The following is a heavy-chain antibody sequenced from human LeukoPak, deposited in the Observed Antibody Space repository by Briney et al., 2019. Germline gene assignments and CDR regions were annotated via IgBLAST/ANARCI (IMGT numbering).Heavy chain of an antibody. CDR2: IIPIFGTA. Sequence: SVKVSCKASGGTFSSYAISWVRQAPGQGLEWMGGIIPIFGTANYAQKFQGRVTITADKSTSTAYMELSSLRSEDTAVYYCARARAPYYYYYYMDVWGKGTTVTVSS. V-gene: IGHV1-69*06. CDR1: GGTFSSYA. J-gene: IGHJ6*03. CDR3: ARARAPYYYYYYMDV.